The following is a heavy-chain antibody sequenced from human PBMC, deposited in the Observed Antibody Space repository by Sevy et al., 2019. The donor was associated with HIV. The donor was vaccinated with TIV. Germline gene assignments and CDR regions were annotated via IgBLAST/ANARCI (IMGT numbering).Heavy chain of an antibody. J-gene: IGHJ6*02. Sequence: ASVKVSCKASGYTFTSYGISWVRQAPGQGLEWMGWISAYNGNTNYAQKLQGRVTMTTDTSTSTAYMELRSLRSDVTAVYYCARTLFYDSSGYYYYGMDVWGQGTTVTVSS. CDR2: ISAYNGNT. V-gene: IGHV1-18*01. CDR3: ARTLFYDSSGYYYYGMDV. D-gene: IGHD3-22*01. CDR1: GYTFTSYG.